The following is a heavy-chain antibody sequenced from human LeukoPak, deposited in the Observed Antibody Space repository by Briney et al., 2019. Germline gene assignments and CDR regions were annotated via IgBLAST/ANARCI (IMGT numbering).Heavy chain of an antibody. CDR3: ARTGAGVGGDASYI. CDR2: IYPDDSDT. J-gene: IGHJ3*02. V-gene: IGHV5-51*01. D-gene: IGHD3-10*01. Sequence: GESLKISCMGSGYSFNTYWIAWVRQMPGKGLEWMGIIYPDDSDTRYSPSFQGQVTISTDKSISTAYLQWSSLKASDTAMYFCARTGAGVGGDASYIWGQGTMVTVSS. CDR1: GYSFNTYW.